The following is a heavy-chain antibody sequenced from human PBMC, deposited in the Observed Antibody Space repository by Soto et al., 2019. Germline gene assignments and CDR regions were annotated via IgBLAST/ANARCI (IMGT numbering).Heavy chain of an antibody. Sequence: SETLSLTCTVSGGSISRSTYYWGWIRQPPGKGLEWIGSIYYSGSTYYRPSLKSRVTISVDTSKNQFSLKLSSVTAADTAVYSCAWQVPAAIRLGWFDPWGQGTLVTVSS. D-gene: IGHD2-2*02. CDR3: AWQVPAAIRLGWFDP. CDR1: GGSISRSTYY. V-gene: IGHV4-39*01. J-gene: IGHJ5*02. CDR2: IYYSGST.